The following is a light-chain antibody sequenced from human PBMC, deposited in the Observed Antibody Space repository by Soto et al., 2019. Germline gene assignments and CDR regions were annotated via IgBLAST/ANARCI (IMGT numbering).Light chain of an antibody. CDR3: QKFNTAHLT. CDR1: QDISVY. CDR2: SAS. J-gene: IGKJ5*01. V-gene: IGKV1-27*01. Sequence: DIQMTQSPSSLSASVGDRVTITCRASQDISVYLAWYQQKPGKVPKLLIYSASTVQSGVPSRFSGSGSGTDFTLTISSLQPEDVATYYCQKFNTAHLTFGQGTRRESK.